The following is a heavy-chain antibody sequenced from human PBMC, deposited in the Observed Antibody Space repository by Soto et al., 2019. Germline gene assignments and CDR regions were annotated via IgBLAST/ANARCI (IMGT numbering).Heavy chain of an antibody. Sequence: GGSLRLSCAASGFTFSSYAMSWVRQAPGKGLEWVSAISGSGGSTYYADSVKGRFTISRDNSKNTLYLQMNSLRAEDTAVYYCAKDEDMITFGGVIVFGYWGQGTLVTVSS. D-gene: IGHD3-16*02. J-gene: IGHJ4*02. CDR3: AKDEDMITFGGVIVFGY. V-gene: IGHV3-23*01. CDR2: ISGSGGST. CDR1: GFTFSSYA.